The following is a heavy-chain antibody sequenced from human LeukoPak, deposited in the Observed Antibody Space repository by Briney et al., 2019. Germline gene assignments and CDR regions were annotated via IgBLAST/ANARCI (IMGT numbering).Heavy chain of an antibody. D-gene: IGHD3-3*01. J-gene: IGHJ6*04. V-gene: IGHV3-48*01. CDR2: IRSSSDTI. CDR1: GFTFSSYS. Sequence: GGSLRLSCAASGFTFSSYSMNWVRQAPGKGLEWVSYIRSSSDTIYYADSVKGRFTISRDNAKNSLYLQMSSLRAEDTAVYYCARDLYDSGADVWGKGTTVTVSS. CDR3: ARDLYDSGADV.